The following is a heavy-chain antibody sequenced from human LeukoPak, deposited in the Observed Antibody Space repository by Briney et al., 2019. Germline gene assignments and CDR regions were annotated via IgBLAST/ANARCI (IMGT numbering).Heavy chain of an antibody. Sequence: SETLSLTCTVSGGSISSGTYYWSWIRQPAGKGLEWIGRIYTSGSTNYNPSLKSRVTMSVDTSKDQFSLKLSSVTAADTAVYYCASTIAAAGTYYYYYYMDVWGKGTTVTISS. D-gene: IGHD6-13*01. CDR1: GGSISSGTYY. V-gene: IGHV4-61*02. CDR2: IYTSGST. J-gene: IGHJ6*03. CDR3: ASTIAAAGTYYYYYYMDV.